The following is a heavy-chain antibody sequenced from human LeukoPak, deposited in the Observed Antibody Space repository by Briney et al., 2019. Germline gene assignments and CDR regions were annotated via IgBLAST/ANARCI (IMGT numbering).Heavy chain of an antibody. CDR2: INPSGGST. CDR3: ARAGCGGDCYSGSFDY. CDR1: GYTFTGYY. Sequence: ASVKVSCKASGYTFTGYYMHWVRQAPGQGLEWMGIINPSGGSTSYAQKFQGRVTMTRDTSTSTVYMELSSLRSEDTAVYYCARAGCGGDCYSGSFDYWGQGTLVTVSS. V-gene: IGHV1-46*01. D-gene: IGHD2-21*02. J-gene: IGHJ4*02.